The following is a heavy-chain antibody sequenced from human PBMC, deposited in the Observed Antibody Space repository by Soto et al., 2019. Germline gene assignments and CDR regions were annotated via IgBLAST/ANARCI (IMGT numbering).Heavy chain of an antibody. V-gene: IGHV4-59*01. CDR2: IYYSGST. J-gene: IGHJ5*02. CDR1: GGSISSYY. D-gene: IGHD2-15*01. Sequence: SETLSLTCTVSGGSISSYYWSWIRQPPGKGLEWIGYIYYSGSTNYNPSLKSRVTISVDTSKNQFSLKLSSVTAADTAVYYCARVRGDLRHCSGGSCYEGPNWFDPWGQGTLVTVSS. CDR3: ARVRGDLRHCSGGSCYEGPNWFDP.